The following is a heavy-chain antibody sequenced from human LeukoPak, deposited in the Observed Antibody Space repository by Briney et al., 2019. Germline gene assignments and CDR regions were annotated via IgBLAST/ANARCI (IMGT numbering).Heavy chain of an antibody. CDR2: IYSSGNT. CDR3: ARDLGYGYYFYYYLGV. J-gene: IGHJ6*03. D-gene: IGHD5-18*01. CDR1: GGSISSYY. Sequence: KTSETLSLTCTVSGGSISSYYWTWIRQPAGKGLEWIGRIYSSGNTNYNPSLNSRVTISIDLSKNQFSLKLSSVTAADTAVYYCARDLGYGYYFYYYLGVWGKGTTVTVSS. V-gene: IGHV4-4*07.